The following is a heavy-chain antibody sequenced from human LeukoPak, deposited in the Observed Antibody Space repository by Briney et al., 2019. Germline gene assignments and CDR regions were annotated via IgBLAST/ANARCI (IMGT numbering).Heavy chain of an antibody. CDR3: ARASPRYCSGGSCHLFDY. CDR2: IYYSGST. D-gene: IGHD2-15*01. J-gene: IGHJ4*02. Sequence: SETLSLTCTVSGYSISSYYWSWIRQPPGKGLEWIGYIYYSGSTKYNPSLKSRVTISVDTSKNQFSLKLSSVTAADTAVYYCARASPRYCSGGSCHLFDYWGQGTLVTVSS. CDR1: GYSISSYY. V-gene: IGHV4-59*08.